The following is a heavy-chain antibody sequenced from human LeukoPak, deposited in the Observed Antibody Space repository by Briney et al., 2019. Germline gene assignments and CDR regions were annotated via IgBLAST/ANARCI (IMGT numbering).Heavy chain of an antibody. D-gene: IGHD2-15*01. Sequence: PSQTLSLTCTVSGGSISSGSYYWSWIRQPAGKGLEWIGRIYTSGSTNYNPSLKSRVTISVDTSKNQFSLKLSSVTAADTAVYYRAREVVVVAATPHNWFDPWGQGTLVTVSS. CDR1: GGSISSGSYY. CDR3: AREVVVVAATPHNWFDP. V-gene: IGHV4-61*02. J-gene: IGHJ5*02. CDR2: IYTSGST.